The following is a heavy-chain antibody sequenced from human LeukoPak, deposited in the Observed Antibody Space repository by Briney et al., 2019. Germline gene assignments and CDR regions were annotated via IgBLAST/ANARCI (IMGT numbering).Heavy chain of an antibody. CDR3: ARAAAAAGENYFDY. D-gene: IGHD6-13*01. Sequence: ASVKVSCKASGYTFTSYGISWVRQAPGQGLEWMGWISAYNGNTNYAQKLQGRVTMTTDTSTSTAYMELRSLRSDDTAVYYCARAAAAAGENYFDYWGQGTLVTVSS. J-gene: IGHJ4*02. V-gene: IGHV1-18*01. CDR1: GYTFTSYG. CDR2: ISAYNGNT.